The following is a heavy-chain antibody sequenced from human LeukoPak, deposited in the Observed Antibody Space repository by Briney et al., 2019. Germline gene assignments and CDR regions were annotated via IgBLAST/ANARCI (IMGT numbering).Heavy chain of an antibody. J-gene: IGHJ4*02. CDR1: GYTFTSYY. CDR2: INPSGGST. CDR3: ARFLAVAGNDY. V-gene: IGHV1-46*01. D-gene: IGHD6-19*01. Sequence: ASVTVSCKASGYTFTSYYMHWVRQAPGQGLEWMGIINPSGGSTSYAQKFQGRVTMTRDMSTSTVYMELSSLRSEDTAVYYCARFLAVAGNDYWGQGTLVTVSS.